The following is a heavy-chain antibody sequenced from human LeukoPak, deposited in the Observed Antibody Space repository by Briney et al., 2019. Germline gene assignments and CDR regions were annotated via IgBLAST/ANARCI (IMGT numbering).Heavy chain of an antibody. J-gene: IGHJ5*02. V-gene: IGHV3-7*03. Sequence: GGSLRLSCAASGFTFTNHWMSWVRQAPGRGLEWVANIKEDGSEKYYVDSVKGRFIVSRDNVENSLFLQMNSLRVDDTAVYYCAKSGSSVFWSWGQGTLVTVSS. CDR1: GFTFTNHW. D-gene: IGHD3-3*02. CDR2: IKEDGSEK. CDR3: AKSGSSVFWS.